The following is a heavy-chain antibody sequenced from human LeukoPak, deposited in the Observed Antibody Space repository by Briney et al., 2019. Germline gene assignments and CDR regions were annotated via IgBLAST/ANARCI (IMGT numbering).Heavy chain of an antibody. CDR2: VNTSGGGT. J-gene: IGHJ5*02. V-gene: IGHV1-46*01. D-gene: IGHD3-16*01. CDR1: GYTFSNFY. Sequence: ASVKISCNASGYTFSNFYMHWVRQAPGQGFEWMGVVNTSGGGTSYAQTFQARLTMTRDMSTTTVYMELSSLRSEDTAVYYCVRTLGGVLDSRYWFDPWGQGTLVTVSS. CDR3: VRTLGGVLDSRYWFDP.